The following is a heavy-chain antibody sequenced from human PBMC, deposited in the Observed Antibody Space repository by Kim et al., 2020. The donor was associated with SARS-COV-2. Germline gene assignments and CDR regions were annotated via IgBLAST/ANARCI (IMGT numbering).Heavy chain of an antibody. CDR3: ARHGEQQLASFDS. J-gene: IGHJ4*02. Sequence: YKPSPKSRATIPVDTSTNQVSLKVRSVIAADTAVYYCARHGEQQLASFDSWGQGTLVTVSS. D-gene: IGHD6-13*01. V-gene: IGHV4-39*01.